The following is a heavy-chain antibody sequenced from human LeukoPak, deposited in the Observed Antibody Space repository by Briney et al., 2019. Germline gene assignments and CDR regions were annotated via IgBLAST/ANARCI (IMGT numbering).Heavy chain of an antibody. CDR2: ISSSSSYI. CDR1: GFTFSSYS. D-gene: IGHD5-12*01. J-gene: IGHJ6*03. Sequence: GGSLRLSCAASGFTFSSYSMNWVRQAPGKGLEWVSSISSSSSYIYYADSVKGRFTISRDNAKNSLYLQMNSLRAEDTDVYYCAREARDIVATIDHYYYYMDVWGKVTTVTVSS. V-gene: IGHV3-21*01. CDR3: AREARDIVATIDHYYYYMDV.